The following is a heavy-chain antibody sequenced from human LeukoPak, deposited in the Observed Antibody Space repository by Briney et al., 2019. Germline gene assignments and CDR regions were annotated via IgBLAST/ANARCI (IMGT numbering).Heavy chain of an antibody. V-gene: IGHV3-30*04. CDR1: GFTFSSYA. Sequence: GGSLRLSCAASGFTFSSYAMHWVRQAPGKGLEWVAVISYDGSNKYYADSVKGRFTISRDNSKNTLYLQMNSLRAEDTAVYYCARDYYDSSGWSAFDIWGQGTMVTVSS. J-gene: IGHJ3*02. CDR3: ARDYYDSSGWSAFDI. D-gene: IGHD3-22*01. CDR2: ISYDGSNK.